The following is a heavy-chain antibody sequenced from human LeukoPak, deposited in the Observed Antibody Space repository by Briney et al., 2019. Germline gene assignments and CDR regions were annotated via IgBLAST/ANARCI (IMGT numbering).Heavy chain of an antibody. CDR3: ARRPYCSSTSCYDHYYYYYMDV. D-gene: IGHD2-2*01. Sequence: SETLSLTCTVSGGSISSYYWSWIRQPPGKGLEWIGYIYYSGSTNYNPSLKSRVTISVDTSKNQFSLKLSSVTAADTAVYYCARRPYCSSTSCYDHYYYYYMDVWGKETTVTISS. CDR2: IYYSGST. CDR1: GGSISSYY. J-gene: IGHJ6*03. V-gene: IGHV4-59*12.